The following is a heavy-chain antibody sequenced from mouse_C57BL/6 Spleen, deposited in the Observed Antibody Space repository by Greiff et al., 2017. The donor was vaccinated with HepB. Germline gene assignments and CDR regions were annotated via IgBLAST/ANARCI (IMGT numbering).Heavy chain of an antibody. CDR2: ISSGGSYT. CDR3: ARSLQYFDV. Sequence: EVKLEESGGDLVKPGGSLKLSCAASGFTFSSYGMSWVRQTPDKRLEWVATISSGGSYTYYPDSVKGRFTISSDNAKNTLYLQMSSLKSEDTAMYYCARSLQYFDVWGTGTTVTVSS. J-gene: IGHJ1*03. V-gene: IGHV5-6*02. CDR1: GFTFSSYG.